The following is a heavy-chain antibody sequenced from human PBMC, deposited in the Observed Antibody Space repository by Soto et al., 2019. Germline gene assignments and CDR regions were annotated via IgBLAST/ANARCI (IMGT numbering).Heavy chain of an antibody. V-gene: IGHV4-4*07. CDR1: GASISSFN. Sequence: SETLSLTCSVSGASISSFNWNWVRQPAGKGPEWVGRLNIAGTINYNPSLKSRITMSMGTSKNQISLHLRSVTAADTAIYYCARDRGEYTSSWFWYFSHWGHGTLVTVS. CDR2: LNIAGTI. D-gene: IGHD6-13*01. J-gene: IGHJ2*01. CDR3: ARDRGEYTSSWFWYFSH.